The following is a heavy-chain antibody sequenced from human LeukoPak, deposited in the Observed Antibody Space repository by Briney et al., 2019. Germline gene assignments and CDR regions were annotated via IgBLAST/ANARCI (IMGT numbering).Heavy chain of an antibody. CDR2: ISGSGGST. CDR3: VKEHYDDSSGYSDY. Sequence: GGSLRLSCAASGFPFNNYAMSWVRQAPGKGLEWVSAISGSGGSTYYADSVKGRFTISRDNSKNTLYLQMNSLRAEDTAVYYCVKEHYDDSSGYSDYWGQGTLVTVSS. V-gene: IGHV3-23*01. D-gene: IGHD3-22*01. J-gene: IGHJ4*02. CDR1: GFPFNNYA.